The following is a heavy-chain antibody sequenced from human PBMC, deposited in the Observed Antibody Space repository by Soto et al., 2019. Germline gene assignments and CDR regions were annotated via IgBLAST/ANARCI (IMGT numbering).Heavy chain of an antibody. V-gene: IGHV4-4*07. CDR1: GHSISADY. CDR3: ARDVGVSVVPHLFDP. J-gene: IGHJ5*02. Sequence: QVQLQESGPGLVKASETLSLSCTVSGHSISADYWSWIREPAGKRLEWIGRVDASGNTNYNPSLKSRVTMSVDTAKNQLFLKVRSVTAADTAIYFCARDVGVSVVPHLFDPWGQGALVTVSS. D-gene: IGHD3-22*01. CDR2: VDASGNT.